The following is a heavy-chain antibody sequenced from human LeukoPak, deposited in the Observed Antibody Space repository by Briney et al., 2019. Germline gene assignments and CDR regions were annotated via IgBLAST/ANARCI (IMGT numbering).Heavy chain of an antibody. D-gene: IGHD3-10*01. CDR2: IYYSGST. J-gene: IGHJ4*02. V-gene: IGHV4-59*01. CDR3: AGYGSGTNPRFDY. CDR1: GGSISSYY. Sequence: SETLSLTCTVSGGSISSYYRSWIRQPPGKGLEWIGYIYYSGSTNYNPSLKSRVTISVDTSKNQFSLKLSSVTAADTAVYYCAGYGSGTNPRFDYWGQGALVTVSS.